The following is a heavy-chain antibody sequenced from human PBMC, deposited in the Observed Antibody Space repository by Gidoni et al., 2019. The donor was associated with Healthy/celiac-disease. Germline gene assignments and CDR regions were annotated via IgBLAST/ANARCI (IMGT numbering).Heavy chain of an antibody. D-gene: IGHD1-26*01. Sequence: QGQLVESGGGVVQPGRSLRLSCAASGFTFSSYAMHWVRQAPGKGLEWVAVISYDGSNKYYADSVKGRFTISRDNSKNTLYLQMNSLRAEDTAVYYCARDGEPGLDYFDYWGQGTLVTVSS. CDR2: ISYDGSNK. CDR3: ARDGEPGLDYFDY. CDR1: GFTFSSYA. V-gene: IGHV3-30-3*01. J-gene: IGHJ4*02.